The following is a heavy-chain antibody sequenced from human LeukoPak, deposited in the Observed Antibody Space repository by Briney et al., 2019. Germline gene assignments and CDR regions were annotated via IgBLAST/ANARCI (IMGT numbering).Heavy chain of an antibody. CDR3: ARDVEARISAAGTFDY. CDR1: GFTFSNYA. CDR2: ISGLGGST. D-gene: IGHD6-13*01. V-gene: IGHV3-23*01. J-gene: IGHJ4*02. Sequence: GGSLRLSCAASGFTFSNYAMSWVRQAPGKGLEWVSVISGLGGSTYYADSVKGRFAISRDNSKSTLWLQMNSLRADDTAMYYCARDVEARISAAGTFDYWGQGSLVTVSS.